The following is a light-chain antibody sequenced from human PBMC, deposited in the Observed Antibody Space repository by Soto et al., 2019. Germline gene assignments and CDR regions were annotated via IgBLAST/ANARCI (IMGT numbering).Light chain of an antibody. CDR3: QQYNDWPRT. CDR1: QSVSYN. V-gene: IGKV3D-15*01. J-gene: IGKJ3*01. Sequence: EIVMTQSPATLSVSPGERATLSCRASQSVSYNLAWYQQKPGQAPRLLVYGLSTRATGIPARFSSSGSGTEFTLTISSMRSEDFAIYYCQQYNDWPRTFGTGTKVDFK. CDR2: GLS.